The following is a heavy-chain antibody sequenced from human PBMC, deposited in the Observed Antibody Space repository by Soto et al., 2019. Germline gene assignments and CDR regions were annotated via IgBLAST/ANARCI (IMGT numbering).Heavy chain of an antibody. CDR2: IKQDGSEK. V-gene: IGHV3-7*01. D-gene: IGHD3-16*01. J-gene: IGHJ4*02. CDR1: GFTFSSYW. CDR3: PREGEDY. Sequence: EVQLVESGGGLVQPGGSLRLSCAASGFTFSSYWRSRVRQAPGKGLEWVANIKQDGSEKYYVDSLKGRFTMSRDNAKNSLYLQMNSLRAEDTAVYYCPREGEDYWGQGTLVTVSS.